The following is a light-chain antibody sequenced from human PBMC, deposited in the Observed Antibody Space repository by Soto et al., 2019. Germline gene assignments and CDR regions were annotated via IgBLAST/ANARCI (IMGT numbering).Light chain of an antibody. CDR2: DAS. V-gene: IGKV1-5*01. CDR3: QQYHSFWT. J-gene: IGKJ1*01. Sequence: DIQMTQSPSTLSASVGDRVTITCRACQSISRWLAWYQQKPGKAPNLLIYDASNLQSGVPARFSGSGSGTEFTFTISSLQPDDFATYFCQQYHSFWTFGQGTKVDIK. CDR1: QSISRW.